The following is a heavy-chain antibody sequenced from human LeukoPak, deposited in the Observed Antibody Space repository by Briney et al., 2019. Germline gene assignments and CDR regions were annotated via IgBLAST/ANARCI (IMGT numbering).Heavy chain of an antibody. CDR1: GYIFTNYY. CDR2: INLTVGST. J-gene: IGHJ4*02. Sequence: ASVKVSCKASGYIFTNYYMHWVRQAPGQGLEWMGIINLTVGSTTYAQKFQGRVTMTRDTSTSTVYMELSSLRSEDTAVYYCAKLYSSGWPSPHFDYWGQGTLVTVSS. V-gene: IGHV1-46*01. D-gene: IGHD6-19*01. CDR3: AKLYSSGWPSPHFDY.